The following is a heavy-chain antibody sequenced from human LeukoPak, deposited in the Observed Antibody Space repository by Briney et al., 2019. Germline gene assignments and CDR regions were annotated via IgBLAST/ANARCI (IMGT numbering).Heavy chain of an antibody. CDR3: ARLRGYSYGNFDY. Sequence: PSETLSLTCTVSGGSISSSSYYWGWIRQPPGKGLEWIGSIYYSGSTYYNPSLKSRVTMSVDTSKNLFSLKLSSVTAADTAVYYCARLRGYSYGNFDYWGQGTLVTVSS. CDR1: GGSISSSSYY. CDR2: IYYSGST. V-gene: IGHV4-39*01. D-gene: IGHD5-18*01. J-gene: IGHJ4*02.